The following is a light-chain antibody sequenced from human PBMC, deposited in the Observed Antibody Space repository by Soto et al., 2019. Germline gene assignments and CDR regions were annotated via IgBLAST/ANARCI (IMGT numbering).Light chain of an antibody. V-gene: IGKV1-33*01. J-gene: IGKJ1*01. CDR3: QQYDHLPPTWT. Sequence: DMQRTQSPSSLSASVGNRVTMTCQASQGVAAYLNWYQQKPGKAPNLLIYDASNLETGVPSRFSGGGSGTPSTSTIRNLHPEDIATYYCQQYDHLPPTWTFGQGTKVDIK. CDR2: DAS. CDR1: QGVAAY.